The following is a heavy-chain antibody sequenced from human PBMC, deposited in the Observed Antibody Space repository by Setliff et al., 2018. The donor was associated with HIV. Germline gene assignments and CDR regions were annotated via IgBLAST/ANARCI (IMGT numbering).Heavy chain of an antibody. Sequence: PEETLSLTCTVSGGSISSSSYYWGWIRQPPGKGLEWIGSIYYSGSTYYNPSLKSRVTISVDTSKNQFSLKLSSVTAADTAVYYCARRGGASSSWYDWYFDLWGRGTLVTVSS. CDR3: ARRGGASSSWYDWYFDL. D-gene: IGHD6-13*01. CDR2: IYYSGST. J-gene: IGHJ2*01. CDR1: GGSISSSSYY. V-gene: IGHV4-39*01.